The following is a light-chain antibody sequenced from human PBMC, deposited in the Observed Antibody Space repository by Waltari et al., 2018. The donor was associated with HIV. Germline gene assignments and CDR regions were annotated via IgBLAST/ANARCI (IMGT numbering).Light chain of an antibody. V-gene: IGKV2-28*01. CDR2: KTS. Sequence: IVMTQSPLSLPVTPGESASISCSSSHTLLYSDGYKYLDWYQQKPGQSPRLLIYKTSNRASGVSDRFSGSASGTDFTLRISRVEAEDVGVYYCMQALQAYSFGQGTKLEIK. CDR1: HTLLYSDGYKY. CDR3: MQALQAYS. J-gene: IGKJ2*01.